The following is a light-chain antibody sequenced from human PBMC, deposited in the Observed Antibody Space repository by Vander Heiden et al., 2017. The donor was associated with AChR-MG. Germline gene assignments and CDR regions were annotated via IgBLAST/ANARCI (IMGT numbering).Light chain of an antibody. V-gene: IGLV2-14*01. Sequence: QSALTQPASVSGSPGQTLTISCTGTSSDVGAHDFVSWYQQHPGKAPKVIIYGVTNRPSGVSNRFAGSKSGNMASLTISGLQAEDEADYYCVSYANTAARVFGGGTKVTVL. J-gene: IGLJ3*02. CDR3: VSYANTAARV. CDR1: SSDVGAHDF. CDR2: GVT.